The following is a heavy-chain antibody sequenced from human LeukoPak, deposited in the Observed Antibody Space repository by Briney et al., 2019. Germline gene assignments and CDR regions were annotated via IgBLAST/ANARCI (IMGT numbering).Heavy chain of an antibody. J-gene: IGHJ6*02. CDR2: IIPIFGTA. CDR3: ARDQGIAVAGSYYYYGMDV. Sequence: VASVKVSCKASGGTFSSYAISWVRQAPGQGLEWMGGIIPIFGTANYAQKFQGSVTITADESTSTAYMELSSLRSEDTAVYYCARDQGIAVAGSYYYYGMDVWGQGTTVTVSS. CDR1: GGTFSSYA. V-gene: IGHV1-69*13. D-gene: IGHD6-19*01.